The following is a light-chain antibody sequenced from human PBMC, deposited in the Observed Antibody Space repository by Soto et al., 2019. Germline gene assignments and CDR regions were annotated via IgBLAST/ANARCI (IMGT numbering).Light chain of an antibody. CDR1: QSVRSRN. V-gene: IGKV3-20*01. J-gene: IGKJ1*01. CDR3: QQFGSSA. CDR2: GAS. Sequence: EVVLKKSVGTLSLTPGERATLSCRASQSVRSRNLAWYQQNPGQAPRLLIYGASSRATGISVRFSGSGSGTDFTLTICRLEPGVFAVYYCQQFGSSASGQGTKV.